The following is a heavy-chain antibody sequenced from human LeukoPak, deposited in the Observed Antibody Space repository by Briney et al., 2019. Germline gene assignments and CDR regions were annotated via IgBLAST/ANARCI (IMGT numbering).Heavy chain of an antibody. CDR1: GGSISSSSYY. D-gene: IGHD3-22*01. CDR2: IYYSGST. Sequence: SETLSLTCTVSGGSISSSSYYWGWIRQPPGKGLEWIGSIYYSGSTYYNPSLKSRVTISVDTSKNQFSLKLSSVTAADTAVYYCARDIGMIVVNFNWFDPWGQGTLVTVSS. V-gene: IGHV4-39*07. CDR3: ARDIGMIVVNFNWFDP. J-gene: IGHJ5*02.